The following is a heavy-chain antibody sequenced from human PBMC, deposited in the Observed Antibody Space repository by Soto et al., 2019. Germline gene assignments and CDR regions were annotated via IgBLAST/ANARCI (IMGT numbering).Heavy chain of an antibody. CDR2: IYQSGST. J-gene: IGHJ5*02. D-gene: IGHD1-1*01. V-gene: IGHV4-30-2*01. CDR3: ARDQLEGNWFDP. CDR1: GGSISSGGYS. Sequence: QLQLQESGSGLVRPSQTLSLTCAVSGGSISSGGYSWNWIRQPPGKGLEWIGYIYQSGSTLYNPALQSRVPIAVDKSKNQFSLKLSSVTTADTAVYYCARDQLEGNWFDPWGQRTLVTVSS.